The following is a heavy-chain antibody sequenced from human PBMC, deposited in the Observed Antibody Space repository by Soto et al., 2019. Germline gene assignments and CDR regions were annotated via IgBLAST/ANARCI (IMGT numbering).Heavy chain of an antibody. D-gene: IGHD2-21*01. J-gene: IGHJ4*02. CDR2: VHYTGST. V-gene: IGHV4-39*01. Sequence: SETLSLTCTVSDGSISRSTYYWGWLRQPPGKGLERIGSVHYTGSTYYSPSLKSRVTMSVNSSKNHLSLKVGSVTAADTDEYNHARHLYSEESRGYYHYRGQG. CDR3: ARHLYSEESRGYYHY. CDR1: DGSISRSTYY.